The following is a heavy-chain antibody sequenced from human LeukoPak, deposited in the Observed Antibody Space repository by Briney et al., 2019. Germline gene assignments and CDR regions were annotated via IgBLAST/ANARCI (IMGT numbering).Heavy chain of an antibody. CDR1: GFIFNIYW. J-gene: IGHJ4*02. Sequence: PGGSLRLSCAASGFIFNIYWMTWVRQAPGKGLEWVANIKPDGSEKYYVDSVKGRFTISRDNAKNLLYLQMNSLRAEDTAVYYCARARGYSNGWDGDYWGPGTLVTVSS. D-gene: IGHD6-19*01. CDR3: ARARGYSNGWDGDY. CDR2: IKPDGSEK. V-gene: IGHV3-7*01.